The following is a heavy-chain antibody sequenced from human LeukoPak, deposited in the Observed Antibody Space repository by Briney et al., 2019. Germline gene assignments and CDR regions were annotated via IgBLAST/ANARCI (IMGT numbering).Heavy chain of an antibody. CDR1: GGSLSGYY. CDR3: ARFHYYDSSEEYFDY. Sequence: SETLSLTCAVYGGSLSGYYWSWIRQPPGKGLEWIGEINHSGSTNYNPSLKSRVTISVDTSKNQFSLKLSSVTAADTAVYYCARFHYYDSSEEYFDYWGQGTLVTVSS. V-gene: IGHV4-34*01. CDR2: INHSGST. D-gene: IGHD3-22*01. J-gene: IGHJ4*02.